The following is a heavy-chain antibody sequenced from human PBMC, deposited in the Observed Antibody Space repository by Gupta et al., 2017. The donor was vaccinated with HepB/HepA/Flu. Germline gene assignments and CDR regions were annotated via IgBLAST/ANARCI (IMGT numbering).Heavy chain of an antibody. V-gene: IGHV3-23*01. J-gene: IGHJ5*02. CDR3: AKEPDFRGWFDP. CDR2: ISGSGGST. D-gene: IGHD2-2*01. Sequence: EVQLLESGGGLVQPGGSLRRSCAASGFTFSSYAMSWVRQAPGKGLEWVSSISGSGGSTHYADSGKGRFTISRDNSKNTVYLQMNSLRAEDTAVYYCAKEPDFRGWFDPWGQGTLVTVSS. CDR1: GFTFSSYA.